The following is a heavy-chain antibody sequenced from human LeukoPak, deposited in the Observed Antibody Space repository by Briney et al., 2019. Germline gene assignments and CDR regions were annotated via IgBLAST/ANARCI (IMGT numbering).Heavy chain of an antibody. V-gene: IGHV3-7*01. CDR3: ARDSAGNDY. Sequence: GGALRLSCEASGFTFSTYWVSWVREAPGKGREWVANIKQDGSEKYYVDSVKGRFTISRDKAKNSLYLQMNSLRAEDTAMYYCARDSAGNDYWGQGTLVTVPS. CDR2: IKQDGSEK. J-gene: IGHJ4*02. D-gene: IGHD6-13*01. CDR1: GFTFSTYW.